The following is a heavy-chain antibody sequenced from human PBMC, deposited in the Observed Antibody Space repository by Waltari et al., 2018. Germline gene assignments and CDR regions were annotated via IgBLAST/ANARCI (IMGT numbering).Heavy chain of an antibody. D-gene: IGHD3-22*01. CDR2: IYYSGST. Sequence: QVQLQESGPGLVKPSQTLSLTCTVSGASVRIVAYYWRWTRQPPGKGLEWIGYIYYSGSTYYNPSLKSRVTISVDTSKNQFSLKLSSVTAADTAVYYCARADYYDSSATFWGQGTLVTVSS. V-gene: IGHV4-30-4*08. CDR3: ARADYYDSSATF. CDR1: GASVRIVAYY. J-gene: IGHJ4*02.